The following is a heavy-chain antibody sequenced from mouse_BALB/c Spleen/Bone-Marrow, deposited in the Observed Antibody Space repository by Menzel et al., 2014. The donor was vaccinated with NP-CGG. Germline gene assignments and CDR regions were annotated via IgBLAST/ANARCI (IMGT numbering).Heavy chain of an antibody. CDR3: ARWRYPYAMDY. V-gene: IGHV1-14*01. J-gene: IGHJ4*01. Sequence: VQLQQSGPELVKPGTSVKMSCKASGYIFTSYVMDWVKQKPGQGLEWIGYINPYNDGTKYNEKFKGKATLTSDKSSGTAYMELSSLTSEDSAVYYCARWRYPYAMDYWGQGTSVTVSS. CDR2: INPYNDGT. CDR1: GYIFTSYV.